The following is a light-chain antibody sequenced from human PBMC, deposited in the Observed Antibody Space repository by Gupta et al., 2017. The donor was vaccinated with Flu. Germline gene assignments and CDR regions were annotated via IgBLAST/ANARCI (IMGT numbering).Light chain of an antibody. Sequence: QSALTHPASVSGSLGQSITISCTRTSSDVGNYNLVSWYQQHPGIAPKLIIYEGSKRPSGVSNRFSGSKSGNTASLTISGLQAEDEADYYCCSYAGSNILYVFGTGTKVTVL. CDR1: SSDVGNYNL. J-gene: IGLJ1*01. CDR2: EGS. CDR3: CSYAGSNILYV. V-gene: IGLV2-23*01.